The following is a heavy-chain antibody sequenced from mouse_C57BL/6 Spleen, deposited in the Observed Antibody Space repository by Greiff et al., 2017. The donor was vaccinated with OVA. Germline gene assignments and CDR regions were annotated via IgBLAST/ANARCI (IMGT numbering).Heavy chain of an antibody. J-gene: IGHJ4*01. CDR3: ARRVYYYAAMDY. D-gene: IGHD1-1*01. Sequence: VKLQESGAELARPGASVKLSCKASGYTFTSYGISWVKQRTGQGLEWIGESYPRSGNTYYNEKLKGKDTLTADKSSRTAYMELRSLTSDDSAVYFCARRVYYYAAMDYWGQGTSVTVSS. CDR1: GYTFTSYG. V-gene: IGHV1-81*01. CDR2: SYPRSGNT.